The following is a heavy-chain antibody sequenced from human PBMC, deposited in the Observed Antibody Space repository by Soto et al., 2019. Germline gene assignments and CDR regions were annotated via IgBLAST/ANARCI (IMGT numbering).Heavy chain of an antibody. D-gene: IGHD6-19*01. CDR3: ARVGSAVGGTFDY. V-gene: IGHV1-46*01. CDR2: INPSGGST. J-gene: IGHJ4*02. Sequence: ASVKVSCKASGYTFTSYYMHWMRQAPGQGLEWMGIINPSGGSTSYAQKFQGRVTMTRDTSTNTVYMDLSSLRSEDTAVYYCARVGSAVGGTFDYWGQGTLVTVSS. CDR1: GYTFTSYY.